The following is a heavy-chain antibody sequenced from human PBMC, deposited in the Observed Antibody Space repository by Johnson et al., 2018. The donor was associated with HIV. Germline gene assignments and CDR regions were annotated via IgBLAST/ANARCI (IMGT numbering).Heavy chain of an antibody. J-gene: IGHJ3*02. Sequence: QMLLVESGGGVVQPRRSLRLSCAASGFTFSNYAMNWVRQAPGKGLEWVAVISYDGSNKHFAESVQGRFTVSRDNSKNILYLEMNSLRAEDTAVYYCAKVRSGWSTGAFDIWGQGTMVTVSS. CDR3: AKVRSGWSTGAFDI. CDR1: GFTFSNYA. CDR2: ISYDGSNK. D-gene: IGHD6-19*01. V-gene: IGHV3-30-3*01.